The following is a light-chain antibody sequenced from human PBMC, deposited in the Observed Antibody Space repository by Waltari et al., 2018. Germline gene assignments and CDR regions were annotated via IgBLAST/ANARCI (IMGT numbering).Light chain of an antibody. Sequence: DIQMTQSPSTLSASVGDRVTITCRASQSIGSSLAWYQQKPGKAPKVVIYEASSLESGVPSRFSGSGSGTEVTLTISSLQPDDFATYYCQQCNSYLLTFGGGTKVEIK. V-gene: IGKV1-5*03. J-gene: IGKJ4*01. CDR1: QSIGSS. CDR3: QQCNSYLLT. CDR2: EAS.